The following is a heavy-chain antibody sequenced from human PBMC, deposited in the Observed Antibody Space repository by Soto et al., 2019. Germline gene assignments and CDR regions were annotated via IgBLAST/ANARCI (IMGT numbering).Heavy chain of an antibody. CDR3: ARHTSVTTYYYYYMDV. J-gene: IGHJ6*03. Sequence: QLQLQESGPGLVKPSETLSLTCTVSGGSISSSSYYWGWIRQPPGKGLEWIGSIYYSGSTYYNPSLKSRVTISVDTSKNQFSLKLSSVTAADTAVYYCARHTSVTTYYYYYMDVWGKGTTVTVSS. D-gene: IGHD4-4*01. CDR2: IYYSGST. V-gene: IGHV4-39*01. CDR1: GGSISSSSYY.